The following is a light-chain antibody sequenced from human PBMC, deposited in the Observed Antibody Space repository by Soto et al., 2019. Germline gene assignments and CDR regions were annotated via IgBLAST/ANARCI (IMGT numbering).Light chain of an antibody. J-gene: IGLJ1*01. CDR1: FNDIGAHNY. Sequence: QSALTQPASVSGSPGQSITISCSGTFNDIGAHNYVSWYQHHPGKAPKRLIYEVTKRPSGVSNRFSGSKSGNTASLTISGLQAEDEADYYCSSYTRTTTRDVLGTGTKLTVL. V-gene: IGLV2-14*01. CDR3: SSYTRTTTRDV. CDR2: EVT.